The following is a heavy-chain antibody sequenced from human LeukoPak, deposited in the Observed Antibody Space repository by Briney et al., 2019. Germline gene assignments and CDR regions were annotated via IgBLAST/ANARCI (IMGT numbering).Heavy chain of an antibody. CDR1: GYTFSGYQ. CDR2: MNPSSGVT. Sequence: ASVKVSCKASGYTFSGYQVHWLRQAPGQGLEWMGRMNPSSGVTNYAQKFQGRVTMTRDTSINTAYLDLSALKSDDTAVYYCASRAASVTLGYWGQGTLVTVSS. V-gene: IGHV1-2*06. D-gene: IGHD2-15*01. CDR3: ASRAASVTLGY. J-gene: IGHJ4*02.